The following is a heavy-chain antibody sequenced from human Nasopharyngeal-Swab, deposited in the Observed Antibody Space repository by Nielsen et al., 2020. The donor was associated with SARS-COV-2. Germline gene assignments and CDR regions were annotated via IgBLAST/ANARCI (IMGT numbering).Heavy chain of an antibody. CDR1: GFTFRSYG. CDR3: AKFPLSRYSSAVY. D-gene: IGHD6-19*01. CDR2: ISYDGSNK. V-gene: IGHV3-30*18. Sequence: GESLKISCSASGFTFRSYGLHWFPQAPGKGLEWVAVISYDGSNKYYADSVKGRFTISRDNSKNTLYLQMNSLRAEDTAVYYCAKFPLSRYSSAVYWGQGNQVTVAS. J-gene: IGHJ4*02.